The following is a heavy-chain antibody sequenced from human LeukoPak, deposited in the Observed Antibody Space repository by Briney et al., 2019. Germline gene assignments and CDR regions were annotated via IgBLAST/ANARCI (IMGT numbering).Heavy chain of an antibody. Sequence: PGGSLRLSCAASGSTFSSYAMHWVRQAPGKGLEWVAVISYDGSNKYYADSVKGRFTISRDNSKNTLYLQMNSLRAEDTAVYYCARARVVFADYFDYWGQGTLVTVSS. CDR1: GSTFSSYA. CDR3: ARARVVFADYFDY. D-gene: IGHD6-6*01. J-gene: IGHJ4*02. V-gene: IGHV3-30*04. CDR2: ISYDGSNK.